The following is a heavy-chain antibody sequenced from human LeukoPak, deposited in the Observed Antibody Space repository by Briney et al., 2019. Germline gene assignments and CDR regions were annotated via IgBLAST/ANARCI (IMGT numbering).Heavy chain of an antibody. CDR2: ISSRSSQI. Sequence: GGSLRLSCAASGFTFSSYIMDWVRQAPGKGLEWVSSISSRSSQIYYADSVKGRFTISRDNAKNSLYLQMNSLRAEDTAVYYCARYSSGFDYWGQGTLVTVSS. CDR3: ARYSSGFDY. D-gene: IGHD3-22*01. J-gene: IGHJ4*02. CDR1: GFTFSSYI. V-gene: IGHV3-21*01.